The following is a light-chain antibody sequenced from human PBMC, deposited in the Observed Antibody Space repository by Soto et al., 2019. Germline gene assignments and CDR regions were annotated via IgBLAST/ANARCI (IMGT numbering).Light chain of an antibody. CDR2: DLS. J-gene: IGKJ1*01. CDR3: QQYGSAPT. Sequence: EIVLTQSPGTRSLSPGESATLSCRSSQWVSSNYLAWNQQKPDQAPRLVIYDLSGRATGIPDRFSGSGSLTDFTLTIIRLEPEGFAVYYCQQYGSAPTFGQGTKVEIK. V-gene: IGKV3-20*01. CDR1: QWVSSNY.